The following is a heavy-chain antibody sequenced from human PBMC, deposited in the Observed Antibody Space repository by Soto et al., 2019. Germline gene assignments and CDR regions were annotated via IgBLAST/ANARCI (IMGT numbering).Heavy chain of an antibody. D-gene: IGHD3-3*01. V-gene: IGHV3-30-3*01. CDR3: AREVYYDFLSGFHTLPYYFDD. J-gene: IGHJ4*02. Sequence: QVQLVESGGGVVQPGRSLRLSCAASGFTFSRHTMHWVRQAPGKGLEWVAAISDDGSNTYYADSVKGRFTISRDNSKNTLYLQMNSLSSEDTAVHHCAREVYYDFLSGFHTLPYYFDDWGQGTLVTVSS. CDR1: GFTFSRHT. CDR2: ISDDGSNT.